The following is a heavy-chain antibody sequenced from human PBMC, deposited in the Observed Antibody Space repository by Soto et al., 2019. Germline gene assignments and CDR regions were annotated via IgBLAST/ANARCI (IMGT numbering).Heavy chain of an antibody. J-gene: IGHJ6*02. V-gene: IGHV4-34*01. Sequence: SATLSPPCDLYGGCFSGYYWRWIPQPPGKGLERLGEITQSGSTNYNPSLKSRVTISVDTSKNQFSLKLSSVTAADTAVYYCARGKAMGRITIFGVVIGPRGDYYYGMDVWGQGTTVTVSS. CDR1: GGCFSGYY. CDR2: ITQSGST. D-gene: IGHD3-3*01. CDR3: ARGKAMGRITIFGVVIGPRGDYYYGMDV.